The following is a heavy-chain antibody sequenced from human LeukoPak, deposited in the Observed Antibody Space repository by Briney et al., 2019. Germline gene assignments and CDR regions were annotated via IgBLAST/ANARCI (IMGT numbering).Heavy chain of an antibody. CDR1: GYIFNTYW. D-gene: IGHD3-22*01. V-gene: IGHV5-51*01. CDR3: ARQGYHYDSLGNYFDY. Sequence: AESLKISCKASGYIFNTYWIVWVLQMPGKGLEWMGVIYPGDSDTRYSPSFQGQVTISAVKSISTAYLQWSSLKASDTAMYYCARQGYHYDSLGNYFDYWGQGAQSSVSP. CDR2: IYPGDSDT. J-gene: IGHJ4*02.